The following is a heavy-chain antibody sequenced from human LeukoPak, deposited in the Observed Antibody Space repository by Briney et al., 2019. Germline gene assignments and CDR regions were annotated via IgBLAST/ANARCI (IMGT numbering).Heavy chain of an antibody. V-gene: IGHV4-4*02. J-gene: IGHJ3*02. CDR2: IYHSGST. CDR1: GGSLSSSNW. CDR3: ARVRVGIDAFDI. Sequence: SETLSLTCAVSGGSLSSSNWWSWVRQPPGKGLEWIGEIYHSGSTNYNPSLKSRVTISVDKSKNQFSLKLSSVTVADTAVYYCARVRVGIDAFDIWGQGTMVTVSS. D-gene: IGHD1-26*01.